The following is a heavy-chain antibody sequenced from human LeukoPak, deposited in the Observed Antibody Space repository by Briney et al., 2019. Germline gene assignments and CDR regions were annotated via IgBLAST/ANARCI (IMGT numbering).Heavy chain of an antibody. V-gene: IGHV4-4*07. CDR2: IYTSGST. J-gene: IGHJ4*02. CDR3: ARERDPNYDFWSGYYFDY. CDR1: GGSISSYY. D-gene: IGHD3-3*01. Sequence: SETLSLTCTVSGGSISSYYWSWIRQPAGKGLEWIGRIYTSGSTNYNPSLKSRVTMSVDTSKNQFSLKLSSVTAADTAVYYCARERDPNYDFWSGYYFDYWGQGTLVTVSS.